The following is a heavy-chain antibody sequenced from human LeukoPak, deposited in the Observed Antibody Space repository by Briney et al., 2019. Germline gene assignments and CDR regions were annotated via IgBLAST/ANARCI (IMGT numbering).Heavy chain of an antibody. Sequence: GVSLRLSCAASGFTFSRHGMSWVRHAPGKGRERVTCISGSGGTTYYPDSVKGRFTISRDNSKNTLYLQMNSLRAEDTAVYYCAKSPYYDSSGTYYGMDVWGQGTTVTVSS. V-gene: IGHV3-23*01. J-gene: IGHJ6*02. CDR1: GFTFSRHG. CDR3: AKSPYYDSSGTYYGMDV. D-gene: IGHD3-22*01. CDR2: ISGSGGTT.